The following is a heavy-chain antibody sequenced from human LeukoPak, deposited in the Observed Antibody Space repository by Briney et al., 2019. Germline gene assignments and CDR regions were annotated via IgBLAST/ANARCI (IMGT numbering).Heavy chain of an antibody. J-gene: IGHJ4*02. D-gene: IGHD3-22*01. CDR2: IYSGGST. Sequence: GSLRLSCAASGFTVSSNYMSWVRQAARKGLEWVSVIYSGGSTYYADSVKGRFTISRDNSKNTLYLQMNSLRAEDTAVCYCASGYYYVYWGQGTLVTVSS. CDR3: ASGYYYVY. CDR1: GFTVSSNY. V-gene: IGHV3-53*01.